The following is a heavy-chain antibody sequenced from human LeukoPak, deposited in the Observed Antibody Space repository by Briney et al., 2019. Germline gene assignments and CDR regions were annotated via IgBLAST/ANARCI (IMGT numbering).Heavy chain of an antibody. CDR1: GGSFSAYY. J-gene: IGHJ3*02. Sequence: SETLSLTCAVYGGSFSAYYWSWIRQPPGKGLEWIGEINHSGDTNNNPSPKSRVTTSVDTSKNQFSLKLSSVTAADTAVYYCARDSPTRDRAFDIWGQGTMVTVSS. CDR3: ARDSPTRDRAFDI. V-gene: IGHV4-34*01. CDR2: INHSGDT. D-gene: IGHD2-15*01.